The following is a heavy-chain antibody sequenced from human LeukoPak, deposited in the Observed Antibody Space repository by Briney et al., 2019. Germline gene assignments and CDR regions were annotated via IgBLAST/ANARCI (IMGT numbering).Heavy chain of an antibody. CDR3: ARDLGYCTNGACHTRFDY. CDR1: GFTFSSYA. J-gene: IGHJ4*02. CDR2: ITDRGTNT. D-gene: IGHD2-8*01. Sequence: GGSLRLSCAASGFTFSSYAMTWVRQAPGKGLQWASSITDRGTNTYYADSVKGRFTIPRDNSKNTLYLEMNSLRAEDTAVYYCARDLGYCTNGACHTRFDYWGQGTLVTVSS. V-gene: IGHV3-23*01.